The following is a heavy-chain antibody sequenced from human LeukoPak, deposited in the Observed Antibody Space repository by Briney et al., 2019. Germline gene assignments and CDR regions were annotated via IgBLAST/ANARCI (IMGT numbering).Heavy chain of an antibody. D-gene: IGHD1-26*01. CDR2: IYSGGST. J-gene: IGHJ3*02. V-gene: IGHV3-NL1*01. CDR3: ARGGSYLSAFDI. CDR1: GITLSSYG. Sequence: GGSLRLSCAASGITLSSYGMHWVRQAPGKGLEWVSIIYSGGSTFYADSVKGRFTISRDNSKNTLYLQMNSLRAEDTAVYYCARGGSYLSAFDIWGQGTMVTVSS.